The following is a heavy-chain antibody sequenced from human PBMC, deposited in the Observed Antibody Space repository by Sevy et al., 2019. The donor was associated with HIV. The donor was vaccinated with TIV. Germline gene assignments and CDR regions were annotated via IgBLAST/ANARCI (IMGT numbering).Heavy chain of an antibody. CDR1: GGTFSSYA. CDR2: IIPIFGTA. J-gene: IGHJ6*03. Sequence: ASVKVSCKASGGTFSSYAISWVRQAPGQGLEWMGGIIPIFGTANYAQKFQGRVTITADKSTSTAYMELSSLRSEDTAVYYCARAGIADRPTYYYYYMDVWGKGTTVTVSS. D-gene: IGHD6-6*01. V-gene: IGHV1-69*06. CDR3: ARAGIADRPTYYYYYMDV.